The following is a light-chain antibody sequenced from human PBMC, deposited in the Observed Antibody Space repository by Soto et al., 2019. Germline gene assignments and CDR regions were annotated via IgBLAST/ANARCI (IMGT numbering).Light chain of an antibody. V-gene: IGKV3-11*01. J-gene: IGKJ4*01. CDR3: QQRANWPLT. CDR1: QSVGRY. Sequence: EIVLTQSPATLSLSPGERATLSCRASQSVGRYLAWYQQKPGQAPRLLIYDASNRATDIPARFSGSGSRTDFTLTISSLEPEYFAVYYCQQRANWPLTFGGGTKVDIK. CDR2: DAS.